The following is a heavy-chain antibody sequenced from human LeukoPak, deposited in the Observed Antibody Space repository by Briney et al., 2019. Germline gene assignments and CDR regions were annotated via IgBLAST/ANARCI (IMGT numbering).Heavy chain of an antibody. V-gene: IGHV3-15*01. CDR2: IKSKSDGDTT. D-gene: IGHD2-21*01. Sequence: KPGGSLRLSCAASGFSVRSNYMSWVRQAPGEGLEWVGRIKSKSDGDTTDYAAPVKGRFTISRDDSKNTLYLQMNSLKTEDTAVYYCAPRLIGIDYWGQGALVTVSS. CDR1: GFSVRSNY. CDR3: APRLIGIDY. J-gene: IGHJ4*02.